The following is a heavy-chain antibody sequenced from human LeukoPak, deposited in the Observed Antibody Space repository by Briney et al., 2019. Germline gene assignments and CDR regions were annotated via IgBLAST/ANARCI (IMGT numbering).Heavy chain of an antibody. CDR1: GGSISSSSYY. J-gene: IGHJ4*02. V-gene: IGHV4-39*01. Sequence: TSETLSLTCTVSGGSISSSSYYWGWIRQPPGKGLEWIGSIYYSGSTNYNPSLKSRVTISVDTSKNQFSLKLSSVTAADTAVYYCARLRPLSCSSTSCYIGIGSYFDYWGQGTLVTVSS. D-gene: IGHD2-2*02. CDR2: IYYSGST. CDR3: ARLRPLSCSSTSCYIGIGSYFDY.